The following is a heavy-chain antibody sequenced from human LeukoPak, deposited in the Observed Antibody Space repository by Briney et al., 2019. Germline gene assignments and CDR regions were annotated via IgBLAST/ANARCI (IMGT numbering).Heavy chain of an antibody. D-gene: IGHD6-25*01. CDR2: ISPNTGGT. CDR1: AYSLTDHY. V-gene: IGHV1-2*02. J-gene: IGHJ3*02. CDR3: AREVGSGTFDI. Sequence: ASVKVSCKASAYSLTDHYIHWVRQAPGEGLEWMGWISPNTGGTICAQKFQGRVTMTRDTSIITAYMELTNLRSDDTAFYYCAREVGSGTFDIWGQGTMVTVSS.